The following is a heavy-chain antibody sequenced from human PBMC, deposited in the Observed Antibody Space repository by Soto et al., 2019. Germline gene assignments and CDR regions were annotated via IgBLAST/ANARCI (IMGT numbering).Heavy chain of an antibody. Sequence: QVQLVQSGGEVKKPGASVKVSCKASGYTFTNYGISWVRQAPGQGLEWMGWINVYNGNTKYAQKVKGRVTMTKDTXXXKAYMELRSLRSXDTXVYYCARGVVSGXXYNQYNWFDPWGQGTLVTVSS. CDR1: GYTFTNYG. D-gene: IGHD3-10*01. J-gene: IGHJ5*02. CDR3: ARGVVSGXXYNQYNWFDP. V-gene: IGHV1-18*01. CDR2: INVYNGNT.